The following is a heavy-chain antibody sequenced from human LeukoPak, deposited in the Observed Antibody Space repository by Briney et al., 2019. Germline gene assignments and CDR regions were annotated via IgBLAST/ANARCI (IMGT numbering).Heavy chain of an antibody. D-gene: IGHD4-17*01. Sequence: SETLSLTCAVYGRSFSGYYWSWIRQPPGRGLEWIGEINHSGSTNYNPSLKSRVTISVETSKNQFSVKLSSVAAADTAVYYCARGVSVTTSRTYWCFDLWGRGNLVTVSS. CDR1: GRSFSGYY. CDR2: INHSGST. CDR3: ARGVSVTTSRTYWCFDL. V-gene: IGHV4-34*01. J-gene: IGHJ2*01.